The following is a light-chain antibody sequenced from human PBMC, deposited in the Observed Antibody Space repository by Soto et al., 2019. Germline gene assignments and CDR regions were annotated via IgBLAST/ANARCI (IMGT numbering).Light chain of an antibody. Sequence: QSALTRPRSVSGSPGQSVTISCTGTSSDVGGYGYVSWYQQHPGKAPKLIIYDVTRRPSGVPDRFSGSKSGNTASLTISGLQAEDEADFYCCSYAGSYTLVFGGGTKLTVL. J-gene: IGLJ2*01. V-gene: IGLV2-11*01. CDR3: CSYAGSYTLV. CDR2: DVT. CDR1: SSDVGGYGY.